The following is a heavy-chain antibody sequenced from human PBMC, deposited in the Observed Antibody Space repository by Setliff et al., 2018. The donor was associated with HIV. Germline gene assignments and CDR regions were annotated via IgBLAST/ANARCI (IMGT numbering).Heavy chain of an antibody. CDR1: GGSFSGYY. CDR3: ARGVTHPPPFGAFDI. Sequence: PSETLSLTCAVYGGSFSGYYWSWIRQPPGKGLECIGEINHSGSTNHNPSLKSRVTISVDTSKNQFSLKLRSVTAADTAFYYCARGVTHPPPFGAFDIWGLGTLVTVSS. D-gene: IGHD5-18*01. CDR2: INHSGST. J-gene: IGHJ3*02. V-gene: IGHV4-34*01.